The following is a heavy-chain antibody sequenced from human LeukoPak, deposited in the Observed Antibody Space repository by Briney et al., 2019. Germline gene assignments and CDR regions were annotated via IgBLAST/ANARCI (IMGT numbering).Heavy chain of an antibody. CDR2: IIPIFGTA. Sequence: GAAVNVSCKASGGTFSSYAISWVRQAPGQGLEWMGGIIPIFGTANYAQKFQGRVTITADESTSTAYMELSSLRSEDTAVYYCARSHYDYVWGSSPPAYWGQGTVDPVSS. D-gene: IGHD3-16*01. CDR3: ARSHYDYVWGSSPPAY. J-gene: IGHJ1*01. CDR1: GGTFSSYA. V-gene: IGHV1-69*13.